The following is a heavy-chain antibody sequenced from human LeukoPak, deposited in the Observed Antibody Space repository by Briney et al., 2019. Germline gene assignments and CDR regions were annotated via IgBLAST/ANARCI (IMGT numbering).Heavy chain of an antibody. CDR2: ISYDGSNK. CDR1: GFTFSSYG. J-gene: IGHJ6*02. CDR3: ATTTTVTTWGYYYGIDV. Sequence: GRSLRLSCAASGFTFSSYGMDWVRQAPGKGLEWVAVISYDGSNKYYADSVKGRFTISRDNSKNTLYLQMNSLRAEDTAVYYCATTTTVTTWGYYYGIDVWGQGTTVTVSS. D-gene: IGHD4-17*01. V-gene: IGHV3-30*03.